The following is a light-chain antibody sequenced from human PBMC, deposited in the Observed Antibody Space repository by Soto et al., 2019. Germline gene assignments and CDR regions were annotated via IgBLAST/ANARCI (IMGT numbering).Light chain of an antibody. V-gene: IGKV1-6*01. J-gene: IGKJ1*01. CDR2: AAS. Sequence: AIPLTQSPSSLSASVGDRVTITCRASQGIRSALGWYQQKPGKVPKLLIYAASTLQSGVPSRFSGSGFGTDFTLTINSLQPEDFATYYCLLDYAYFWAFGQGTKVDIK. CDR3: LLDYAYFWA. CDR1: QGIRSA.